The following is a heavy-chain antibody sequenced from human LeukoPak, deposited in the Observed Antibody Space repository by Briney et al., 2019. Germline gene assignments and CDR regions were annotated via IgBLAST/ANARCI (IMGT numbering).Heavy chain of an antibody. Sequence: KPSETLSLTCAVYGGSFTNYYWSWIRQPPGKGLEWIGEINHGGSTNYNPSLKSRVTISVDTSKNQFSLKLTSVTAADTAVYYCARSPPPGATAYGVVASGGRGPLATVS. J-gene: IGHJ5*01. CDR3: ARSPPPGATAYGVVAS. D-gene: IGHD3-10*01. CDR1: GGSFTNYY. V-gene: IGHV4-34*01. CDR2: INHGGST.